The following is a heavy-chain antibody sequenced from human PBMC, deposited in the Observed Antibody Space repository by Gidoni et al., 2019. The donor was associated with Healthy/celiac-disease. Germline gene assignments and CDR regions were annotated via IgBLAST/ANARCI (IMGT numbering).Heavy chain of an antibody. Sequence: QVQLVQSGAEVKKPGASVKVSCQASGYTFTGYYMHWVRQAPGQGLEWMGRINPNSGGTNYAQKFQGRVTMTRDTSISTAYMELSRLRSDDTAVYYCAREGSSGRALNWFDPWGQGTLVTVSS. J-gene: IGHJ5*02. D-gene: IGHD3-10*01. CDR3: AREGSSGRALNWFDP. V-gene: IGHV1-2*06. CDR2: INPNSGGT. CDR1: GYTFTGYY.